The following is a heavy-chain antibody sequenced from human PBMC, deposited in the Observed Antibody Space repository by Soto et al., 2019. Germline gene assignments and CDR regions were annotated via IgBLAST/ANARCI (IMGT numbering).Heavy chain of an antibody. D-gene: IGHD2-2*01. CDR3: AHRMPSADFDY. Sequence: QITLKESGPTLVKPTQTLTLTCTFSGFSLSNSGVGVGWIRQLPGKSLEWLAVIYWDDDKRYSTSLKSRLTITNDTSKNQVVLTMTNMDPVDTATYDVAHRMPSADFDYWGQGTLVTVSS. CDR2: IYWDDDK. J-gene: IGHJ4*02. V-gene: IGHV2-5*02. CDR1: GFSLSNSGVG.